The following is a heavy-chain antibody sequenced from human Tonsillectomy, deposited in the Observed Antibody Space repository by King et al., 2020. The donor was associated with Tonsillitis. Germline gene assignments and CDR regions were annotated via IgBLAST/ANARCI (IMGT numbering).Heavy chain of an antibody. D-gene: IGHD3-16*02. CDR3: ARGVNDYVWGSYRYDY. J-gene: IGHJ4*02. CDR1: GGSLSSYY. CDR2: IYHSGRT. Sequence: QLQESGPGLVKPSETLSLTCTVSGGSLSSYYLSWILQPPGKGLEWVGYIYHSGRTSYYPSPKSRVTISLDTSKNQLSLKLSSVSAADTAVYYCARGVNDYVWGSYRYDYWGQGTLVTVSS. V-gene: IGHV4-59*01.